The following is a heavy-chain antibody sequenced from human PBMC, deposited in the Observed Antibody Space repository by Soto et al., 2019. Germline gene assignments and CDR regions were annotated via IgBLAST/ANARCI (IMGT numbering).Heavy chain of an antibody. CDR2: ISSRSSTI. CDR1: GFTFSDYY. V-gene: IGHV3-11*01. J-gene: IGHJ4*02. D-gene: IGHD2-8*01. Sequence: LRLSCAASGFTFSDYYMSWIRQAPGKGLEWVSYISSRSSTIFYADSVEGRFTISRDNVKNSLYLQMNSLRAEDTAVYYCASGTNGAFFVYWGQGILVTAPQ. CDR3: ASGTNGAFFVY.